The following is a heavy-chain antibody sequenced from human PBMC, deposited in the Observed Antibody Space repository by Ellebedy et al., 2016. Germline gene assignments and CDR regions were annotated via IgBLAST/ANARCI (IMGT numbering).Heavy chain of an antibody. CDR2: ISAGSDTT. CDR1: GFTFSTFF. Sequence: GESLKISXAASGFTFSTFFMSWVRQALGKGLEWVSTISAGSDTTRLADSVKGRFTISRDSSKNSVYLRMNNLRLEDTAVYYCRQGHYADLWGQGTLVTVSS. D-gene: IGHD4-17*01. CDR3: RQGHYADL. V-gene: IGHV3-23*01. J-gene: IGHJ4*01.